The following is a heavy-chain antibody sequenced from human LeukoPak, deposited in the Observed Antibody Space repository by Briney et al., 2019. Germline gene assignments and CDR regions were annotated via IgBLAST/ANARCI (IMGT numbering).Heavy chain of an antibody. CDR1: GFTFSSYA. D-gene: IGHD3-3*01. J-gene: IGHJ1*01. CDR3: ARDVRFLEWLPFQH. CDR2: ISGSGGST. Sequence: PGGSLRLSCAASGFTFSSYAMSWVRQAPGKGLEWVSAISGSGGSTYYADSVKGRFTISRDNSKNTLYLQMNSLRAEDTAVYYCARDVRFLEWLPFQHWGQGTLVTVSS. V-gene: IGHV3-23*01.